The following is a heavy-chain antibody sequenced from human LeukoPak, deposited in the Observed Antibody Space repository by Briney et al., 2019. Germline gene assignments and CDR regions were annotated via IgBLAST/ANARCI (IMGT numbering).Heavy chain of an antibody. CDR1: GFTFSSYW. CDR3: SRDGRNYYDRSGYYSALAY. CDR2: IKQDGSEK. J-gene: IGHJ4*02. Sequence: GGSLRLSCAASGFTFSSYWMSWVRQAPGKGLEWVANIKQDGSEKYYVDSVKGRFTISRDNSKNTLYLQMNSLRADDTAVYYCSRDGRNYYDRSGYYSALAYWGQGTLVTVSS. D-gene: IGHD3-22*01. V-gene: IGHV3-7*01.